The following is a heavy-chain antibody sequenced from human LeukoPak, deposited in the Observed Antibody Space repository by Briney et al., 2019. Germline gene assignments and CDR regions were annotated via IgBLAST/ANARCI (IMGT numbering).Heavy chain of an antibody. Sequence: QPGRSLRLSCAASGFTFDDYAMHWVRQAPGKGLEWVSGISWNSGSIGYAGSVKGRFTISRDNAKNSLYLQMNSLRAEDTALYYCAKSRAHSSGYRGDAFDIWGQGTMVTVSS. V-gene: IGHV3-9*01. CDR1: GFTFDDYA. J-gene: IGHJ3*02. CDR3: AKSRAHSSGYRGDAFDI. D-gene: IGHD3-22*01. CDR2: ISWNSGSI.